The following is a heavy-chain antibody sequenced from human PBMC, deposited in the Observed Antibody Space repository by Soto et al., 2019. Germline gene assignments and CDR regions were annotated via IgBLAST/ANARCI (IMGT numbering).Heavy chain of an antibody. CDR3: ARGDSTDCSNGVCSFFYNHDMDV. Sequence: ASVKVSCKASGYSFTDYHIHWVRQAPGQGLEWLGRINPKSGGTSTAQKFQGWVTMTTDTSISTASMELTRLTSDDTAIYYCARGDSTDCSNGVCSFFYNHDMDVWGQGTTVTVSS. CDR2: INPKSGGT. CDR1: GYSFTDYH. J-gene: IGHJ6*02. V-gene: IGHV1-2*04. D-gene: IGHD2-8*01.